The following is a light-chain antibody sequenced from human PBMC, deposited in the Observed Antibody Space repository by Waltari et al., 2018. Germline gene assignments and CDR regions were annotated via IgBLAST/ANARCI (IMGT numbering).Light chain of an antibody. J-gene: IGLJ3*02. CDR1: ASDGAFYYY. V-gene: IGLV2-14*03. CDR2: DVS. CDR3: NSYTGSSSWV. Sequence: QSALTPPASVSVSPGQSTTISCTGTASDGAFYYYVSWYQQHPGKAPKVIIYDVSERPSGVSNRFSGSKSGNTAYLTISGLQAEDEADYYCNSYTGSSSWVFGGGTKLTV.